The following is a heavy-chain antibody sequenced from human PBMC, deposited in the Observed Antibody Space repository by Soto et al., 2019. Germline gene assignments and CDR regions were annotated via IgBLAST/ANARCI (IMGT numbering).Heavy chain of an antibody. Sequence: GGSLRLSCAASGFTFTTYWMSWVRQAPGKGLEWVANIKQDGSEKYYVDSVKGRFTISRDNAKNSLYLQMNSLRAEDTGLYYCARVYPGSGWPYHYYGMDVWGQGATVTVSS. CDR2: IKQDGSEK. CDR1: GFTFTTYW. CDR3: ARVYPGSGWPYHYYGMDV. J-gene: IGHJ6*01. D-gene: IGHD6-19*01. V-gene: IGHV3-7*01.